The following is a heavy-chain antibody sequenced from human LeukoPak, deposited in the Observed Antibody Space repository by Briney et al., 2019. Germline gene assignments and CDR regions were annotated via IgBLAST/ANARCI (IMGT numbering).Heavy chain of an antibody. D-gene: IGHD3-22*01. Sequence: PGGSLRLSCAASGFTFSSYAMSWVRQAPGKGLEWVSAISGSGGSTYYADSVKGRFTISRDNSKNTLYLQMNSLRAEDTAVYYCARDTPYYYDSSGSYFDYWGQGTLVTVSS. CDR3: ARDTPYYYDSSGSYFDY. J-gene: IGHJ4*02. V-gene: IGHV3-23*01. CDR2: ISGSGGST. CDR1: GFTFSSYA.